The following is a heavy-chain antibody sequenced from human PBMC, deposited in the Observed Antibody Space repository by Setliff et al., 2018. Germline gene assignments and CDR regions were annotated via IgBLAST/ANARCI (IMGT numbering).Heavy chain of an antibody. J-gene: IGHJ2*01. D-gene: IGHD4-17*01. Sequence: ASVKVSCKASGGTFGLSAISWVRQAPGQGLEWVGGMLPLHGTRNHTPKLQGRVSITADESKTTVFMELSSLTSEDTAIYFCVRAPPALHGEYGYFDLWGRGTLVTVLL. V-gene: IGHV1-69*13. CDR3: VRAPPALHGEYGYFDL. CDR2: MLPLHGTR. CDR1: GGTFGLSA.